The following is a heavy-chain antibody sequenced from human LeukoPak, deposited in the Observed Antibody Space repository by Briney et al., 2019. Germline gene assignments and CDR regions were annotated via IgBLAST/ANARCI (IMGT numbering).Heavy chain of an antibody. CDR1: GFSFRTYS. CDR3: ARAVYSSSWYLGDAFDI. J-gene: IGHJ3*02. CDR2: ISYDGSNK. D-gene: IGHD6-13*01. V-gene: IGHV3-30*19. Sequence: PGGSLRLSCAASGFSFRTYSMHWVRQAPGKGLEWVAVISYDGSNKYYADSVKGRFTISRDNSKNTLYLQMNSLRAEDTAVYYCARAVYSSSWYLGDAFDIWGQGTMVTVSS.